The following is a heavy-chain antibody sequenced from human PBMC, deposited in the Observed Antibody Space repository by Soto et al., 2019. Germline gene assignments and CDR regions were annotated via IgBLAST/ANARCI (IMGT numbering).Heavy chain of an antibody. CDR3: GRRGLILVPL. V-gene: IGHV4-39*01. J-gene: IGHJ3*01. CDR1: GGSVGSSDSY. D-gene: IGHD3-22*01. Sequence: PSETLSLTCTVSGGSVGSSDSYWVWIRQPPGKGLEWIGSFYCGGTTYYNPSLKRRVTVPVDAAKNLFSLNRNSVTAADTAIYYCGRRGLILVPLWGQGTMVTVSS. CDR2: FYCGGTT.